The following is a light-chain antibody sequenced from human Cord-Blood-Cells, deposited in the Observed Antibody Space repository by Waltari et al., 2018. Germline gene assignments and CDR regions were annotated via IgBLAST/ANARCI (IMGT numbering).Light chain of an antibody. Sequence: EIVMTESAATLSVSPGEGARLPRRASQSVSINLAWYQQKPGQAPRLLSYGASTRATRIPARFSGSVSGTELTLTSSSLQSEECAVDYCQQYNNWPPYTFGQVIKLEIQ. CDR1: QSVSIN. V-gene: IGKV3-15*01. CDR3: QQYNNWPPYT. J-gene: IGKJ2*01. CDR2: GAS.